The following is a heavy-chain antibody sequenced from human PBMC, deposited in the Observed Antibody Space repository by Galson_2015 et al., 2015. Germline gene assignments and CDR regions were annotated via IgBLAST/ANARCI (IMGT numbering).Heavy chain of an antibody. J-gene: IGHJ4*02. CDR3: ARVSSANPGTNDCSSTSCPSGGVDY. CDR1: GFTVSSNY. CDR2: IYSGGST. D-gene: IGHD2-2*01. Sequence: SLRLSCAVSGFTVSSNYMSWVRQPPGKGLEWVSVIYSGGSTYYADSVKGRFTISRDSSKNTLYLQMNSLRAEDTAVYYCARVSSANPGTNDCSSTSCPSGGVDYWGQGTLVTVSS. V-gene: IGHV3-53*01.